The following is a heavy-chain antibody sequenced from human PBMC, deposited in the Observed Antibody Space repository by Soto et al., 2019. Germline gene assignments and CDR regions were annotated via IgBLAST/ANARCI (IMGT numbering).Heavy chain of an antibody. Sequence: GGSLRLSCVASGFTFSSYSMNWVRQAPGKGLEWVSSISSSSSYIYYADSVKGRFTISRDNAKNSLYLQMNSLRAEDTAVYYCAREGSLTTVTTSPEYFQHWGQGTLVTVSS. J-gene: IGHJ1*01. D-gene: IGHD4-17*01. CDR1: GFTFSSYS. CDR3: AREGSLTTVTTSPEYFQH. V-gene: IGHV3-21*01. CDR2: ISSSSSYI.